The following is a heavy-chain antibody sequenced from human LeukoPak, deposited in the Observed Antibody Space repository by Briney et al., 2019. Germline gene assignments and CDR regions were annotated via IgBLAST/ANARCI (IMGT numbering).Heavy chain of an antibody. CDR1: GFTFSSYP. J-gene: IGHJ4*02. CDR3: ARVGDTSGYYYADY. V-gene: IGHV3-30-3*01. CDR2: ISYDGSNK. Sequence: GGSLRLSCAASGFTFSSYPIHWVRQAPGKGLEWVAVISYDGSNKYYAQSVKGRSTISRDNSKNTLYLQMNSLRDEDTALYYCARVGDTSGYYYADYWGQGTVVTVSS. D-gene: IGHD3-22*01.